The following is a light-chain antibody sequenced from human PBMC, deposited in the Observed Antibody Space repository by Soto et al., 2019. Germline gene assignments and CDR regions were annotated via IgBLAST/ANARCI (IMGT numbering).Light chain of an antibody. CDR3: QQRSNWPPT. V-gene: IGKV3-11*01. Sequence: EFVLTQSPATLSLSPGERATLSYRARQSVSNYLAWYQQKPGQAPRLLIYDASNRATGIPARFSGSGSGTDFTLTISSLEPEDFAVYYCQQRSNWPPTCGQGTRLEIK. CDR1: QSVSNY. J-gene: IGKJ5*01. CDR2: DAS.